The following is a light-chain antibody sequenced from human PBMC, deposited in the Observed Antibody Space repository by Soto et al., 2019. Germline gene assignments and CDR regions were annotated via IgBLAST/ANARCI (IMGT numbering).Light chain of an antibody. Sequence: EIVLTQSPDTLSLSPGERATLSCSARQSVTNKRLAWYQQKPGQAPRLLIYGASSRAGGIPDKFSGSGSGTDFTLTINRLEPEDFAVYYCQQYGGSPYTFAQGTKLEI. CDR3: QQYGGSPYT. V-gene: IGKV3-20*01. J-gene: IGKJ2*01. CDR2: GAS. CDR1: QSVTNKR.